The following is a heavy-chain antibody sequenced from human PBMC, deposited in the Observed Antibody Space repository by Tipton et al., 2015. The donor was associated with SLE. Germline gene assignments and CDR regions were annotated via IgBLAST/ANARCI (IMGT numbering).Heavy chain of an antibody. D-gene: IGHD3-16*02. CDR3: ARGLRLGELSLFVY. V-gene: IGHV4-34*01. CDR1: GGSIDSGGYF. CDR2: INHSGST. J-gene: IGHJ4*02. Sequence: TLSLTCTVSGGSIDSGGYFWTWIRQHPGRGLEWIGEINHSGSTNYNPSLKSRVTISVDTSKNQFSLKLSSVTAADTSVYYCARGLRLGELSLFVYWGQGTLVTVSS.